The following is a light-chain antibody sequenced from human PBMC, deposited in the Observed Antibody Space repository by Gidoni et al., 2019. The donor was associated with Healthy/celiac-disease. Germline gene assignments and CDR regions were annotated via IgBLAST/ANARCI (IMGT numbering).Light chain of an antibody. J-gene: IGKJ4*01. CDR1: QSVSSN. V-gene: IGKV3-15*01. Sequence: ERATLSCRASQSVSSNLACYQQKPGQAPRLLIYGASTRATGIPARCSGSGSGTEFTLTISSLQSEDFAVYYCQQYNNWPPLTFGGGTKVEIK. CDR2: GAS. CDR3: QQYNNWPPLT.